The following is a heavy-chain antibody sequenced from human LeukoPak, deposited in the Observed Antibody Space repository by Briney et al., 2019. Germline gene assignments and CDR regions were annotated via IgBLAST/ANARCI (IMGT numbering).Heavy chain of an antibody. CDR3: ARGGYYYDSSGYYPLDY. D-gene: IGHD3-22*01. Sequence: GGSLRLSCAASGFTFDDYGMSWVRRAPGKGLEWVSGINWNGGSTGYADSMKGRFTISRDNAKNSLYLQMNSLRAEDTALYYCARGGYYYDSSGYYPLDYWGQGTLVTVSS. CDR2: INWNGGST. J-gene: IGHJ4*02. V-gene: IGHV3-20*04. CDR1: GFTFDDYG.